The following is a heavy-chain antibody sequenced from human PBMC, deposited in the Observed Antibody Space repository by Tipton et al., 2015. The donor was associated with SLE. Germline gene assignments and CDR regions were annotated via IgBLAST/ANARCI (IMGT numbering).Heavy chain of an antibody. Sequence: TLSLTCTVSGDSISRSSYYWGWIRQPPGKGLEWIGSIYYSGSTYYNPSLKSRATISVDTSKNQFSLKLSSVTAADTAVYYCARGIPYYFDYWGQGTLVTVSS. CDR3: ARGIPYYFDY. J-gene: IGHJ4*02. V-gene: IGHV4-39*07. D-gene: IGHD2-2*02. CDR1: GDSISRSSYY. CDR2: IYYSGST.